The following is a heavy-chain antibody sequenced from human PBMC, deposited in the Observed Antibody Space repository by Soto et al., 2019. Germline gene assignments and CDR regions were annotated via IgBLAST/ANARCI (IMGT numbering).Heavy chain of an antibody. J-gene: IGHJ6*02. CDR2: IYPGDSDT. V-gene: IGHV5-51*01. D-gene: IGHD3-22*01. CDR1: GYSFTSYW. CDR3: ARHKRRNDSSGYYHKVYYYYGMDV. Sequence: GESLKISCKGSGYSFTSYWIGWVRQMPGKGLEWVGIIYPGDSDTRYSPSFQGQVTISADKSISTAYLQWSSLKASDTAMYYCARHKRRNDSSGYYHKVYYYYGMDVWGQGTTVTVSS.